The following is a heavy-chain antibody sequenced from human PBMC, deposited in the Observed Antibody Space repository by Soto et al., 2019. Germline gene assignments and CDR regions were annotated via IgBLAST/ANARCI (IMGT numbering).Heavy chain of an antibody. D-gene: IGHD6-6*01. CDR1: GGSISSGDYY. J-gene: IGHJ4*02. CDR2: IYYSGST. CDR3: ARVPSYSSSAYYFDY. V-gene: IGHV4-30-4*01. Sequence: SETLSLTCTVSGGSISSGDYYWSWIRQPPGKGLEWIGYIYYSGSTYYNPSLKSRVTISVDTSKNQFSLKLSSVTAADTAVYYCARVPSYSSSAYYFDYWGQGTLVTVSS.